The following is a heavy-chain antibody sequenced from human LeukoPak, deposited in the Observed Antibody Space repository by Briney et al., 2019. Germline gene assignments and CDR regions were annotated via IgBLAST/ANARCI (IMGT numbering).Heavy chain of an antibody. J-gene: IGHJ4*02. Sequence: GGSLRLSCAASGFTFSSYGMHWVRQAPGKGLEWVAVISYDGSNKYYADSVKGRFTISRDNSKNTLYLQMNSLRAEDTAVYYCAKVGYDSSYPYDYWGQGTLVTVSS. CDR2: ISYDGSNK. CDR1: GFTFSSYG. V-gene: IGHV3-30*18. D-gene: IGHD3-22*01. CDR3: AKVGYDSSYPYDY.